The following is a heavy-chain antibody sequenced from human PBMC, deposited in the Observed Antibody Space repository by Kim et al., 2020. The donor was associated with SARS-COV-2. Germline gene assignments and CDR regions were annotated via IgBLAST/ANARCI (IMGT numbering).Heavy chain of an antibody. J-gene: IGHJ4*02. CDR2: INSDGSRT. D-gene: IGHD3-3*01. CDR3: ARADTEGPTPFLV. CDR1: GFTFSSYW. Sequence: GGSLRLSCAASGFTFSSYWMHWVRQVPGKGLVWVSRINSDGSRTNYADSVKGRFTISRDNAKNTLYLQMNSLRAEDTAVYYCARADTEGPTPFLVWGQGTLVTASS. V-gene: IGHV3-74*01.